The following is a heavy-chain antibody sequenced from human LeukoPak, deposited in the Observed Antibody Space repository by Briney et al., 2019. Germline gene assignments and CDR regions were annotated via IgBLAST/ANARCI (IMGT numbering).Heavy chain of an antibody. CDR3: AKDDGYNSLLDY. Sequence: QAGGSLRLSCAASGLTFNSYWMNWVRQAPGKGLEWVAVISYDGSNKYYADSVKGRFTISRDNSKNTLYLQMNSLRAEDTAVYYCAKDDGYNSLLDYWGQGTLVTVSS. V-gene: IGHV3-30*18. J-gene: IGHJ4*02. D-gene: IGHD5-24*01. CDR2: ISYDGSNK. CDR1: GLTFNSYW.